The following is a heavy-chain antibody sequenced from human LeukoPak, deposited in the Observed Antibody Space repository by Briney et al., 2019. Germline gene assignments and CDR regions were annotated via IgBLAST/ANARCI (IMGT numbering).Heavy chain of an antibody. D-gene: IGHD2-2*01. Sequence: SETLSLTCNVSGASMSSYYWSWFRQPPGKGLEWITYIYYSGSTNYNPSLKSRVTISVDTSKNQFSLKLSSVTAADTAVYYCAREGYCSSTSCYAGWFDPWGQGTLVTVSS. CDR1: GASMSSYY. V-gene: IGHV4-59*12. J-gene: IGHJ5*02. CDR2: IYYSGST. CDR3: AREGYCSSTSCYAGWFDP.